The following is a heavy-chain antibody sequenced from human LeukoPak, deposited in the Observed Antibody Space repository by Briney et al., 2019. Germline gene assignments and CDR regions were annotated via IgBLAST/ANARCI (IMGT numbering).Heavy chain of an antibody. CDR2: ISGSGGST. Sequence: GGSLRLSCAASGLTFSSYAMSWVRQAPGKGLEWVSAISGSGGSTYYADSVKGRFTISRDNSKNTLYLQMNSLRAEDTAVYYCAKDRDYYDSSGYRDYWGQGTLVTVSS. D-gene: IGHD3-22*01. CDR3: AKDRDYYDSSGYRDY. CDR1: GLTFSSYA. V-gene: IGHV3-23*01. J-gene: IGHJ4*02.